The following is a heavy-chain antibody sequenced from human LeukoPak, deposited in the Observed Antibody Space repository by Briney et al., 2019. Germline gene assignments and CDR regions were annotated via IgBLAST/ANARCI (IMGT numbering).Heavy chain of an antibody. CDR2: ISSSSSYI. CDR3: ARFTPVPYVVSYYYYGMDV. Sequence: PGGSLRLSCAASGFTFSSYSMNWVRQAPGKGLEWVSSISSSSSYIYYADSVKGRFTISRDNAKNSLYLQMNSLRAEDTAVYYCARFTPVPYVVSYYYYGMDVWGQGTTVTVSS. V-gene: IGHV3-21*01. J-gene: IGHJ6*02. CDR1: GFTFSSYS. D-gene: IGHD2-2*01.